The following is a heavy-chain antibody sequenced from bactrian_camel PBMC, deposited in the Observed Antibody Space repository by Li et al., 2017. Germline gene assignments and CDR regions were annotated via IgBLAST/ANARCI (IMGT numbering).Heavy chain of an antibody. D-gene: IGHD6*01. Sequence: QLVESGGGLVQPGGSLRISCQVSGFTFSNYAMTWVRQAPGKGLEWVSSISMDGENTFYADSVKGRFTISRDNAKTALYLRMNSLKTEDTAEYYCASVSGRLGVAGFTTGGSWYFGYWGQGTQVTVS. J-gene: IGHJ6*01. CDR2: ISMDGENT. V-gene: IGHV3S31*01. CDR1: GFTFSNYA. CDR3: ASVSGRLGVAGFTTGGSWYFGY.